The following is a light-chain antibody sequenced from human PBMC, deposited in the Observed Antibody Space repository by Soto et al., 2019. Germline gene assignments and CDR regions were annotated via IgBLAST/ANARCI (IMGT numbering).Light chain of an antibody. V-gene: IGKV3-20*01. Sequence: EIVLTQSPGTLSLSPGERASLSCRASQSIANSLAWYQQKPGQAPRLLIFGASNRATGIPDRFSGSGSGTDFTPTLSRLEPEDFAVYHCQQYGRSPRTFGQGTKVERK. CDR2: GAS. CDR3: QQYGRSPRT. J-gene: IGKJ1*01. CDR1: QSIANS.